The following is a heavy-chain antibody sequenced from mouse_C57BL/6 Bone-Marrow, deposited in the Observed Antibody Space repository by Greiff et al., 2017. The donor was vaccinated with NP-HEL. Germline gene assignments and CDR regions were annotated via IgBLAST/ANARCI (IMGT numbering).Heavy chain of an antibody. CDR1: GYTFTSYW. J-gene: IGHJ3*01. Sequence: QVQLQQPGAELVKPGASVKMSCKASGYTFTSYWITWVKQRPGQGLEWIGDIYPGSGSTNYNEKFKSKATLTVDTSSSTAYMQLSSLTSEDSAVYYCARYYYYGISPFAYWGQGTLVTVSA. CDR3: ARYYYYGISPFAY. D-gene: IGHD1-1*01. V-gene: IGHV1-55*01. CDR2: IYPGSGST.